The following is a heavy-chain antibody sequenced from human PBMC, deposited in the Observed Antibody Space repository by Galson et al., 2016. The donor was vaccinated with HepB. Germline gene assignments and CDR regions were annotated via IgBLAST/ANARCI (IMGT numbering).Heavy chain of an antibody. CDR1: GYTFINYG. CDR3: AAAVAGNFDY. V-gene: IGHV1-18*01. J-gene: IGHJ4*02. CDR2: IGPYNGNT. D-gene: IGHD6-19*01. Sequence: SVKVSCKASGYTFINYGISWVRQAPGQGLEWIGWIGPYNGNTHSAQKFRDRVGMTKDTSTNTAYMELRSLRSDDTAVYYCAAAVAGNFDYWGQGILVTVSA.